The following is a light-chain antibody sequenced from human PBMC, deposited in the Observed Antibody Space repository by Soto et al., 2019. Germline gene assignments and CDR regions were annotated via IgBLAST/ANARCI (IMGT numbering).Light chain of an antibody. CDR3: SSYTTSSTYV. Sequence: QSALTQPASVSGSPGQSIAISCTATSSDVGGYEFVSWYQQHPGKVPKLIIYDVTNRPSGVSNRFSGSKSGNTASLTISGLQAEDEADYYCSSYTTSSTYVFGTGTKLTVL. J-gene: IGLJ1*01. CDR1: SSDVGGYEF. V-gene: IGLV2-14*03. CDR2: DVT.